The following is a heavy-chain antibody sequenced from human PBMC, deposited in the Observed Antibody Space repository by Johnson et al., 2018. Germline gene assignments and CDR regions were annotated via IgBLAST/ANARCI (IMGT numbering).Heavy chain of an antibody. CDR2: ISWHSGSI. V-gene: IGHV3-9*01. Sequence: VQLVQSGGGLVQXGRSLRLXCAASGFTFDDYAMHWVRQAPGKGLEWVSGISWHSGSIGYAVSVKGRFTISRDNAKNSQSRQMKSRRAEDTALYYCAKDKEDSSGGGRQHWGQGNLVTVSS. D-gene: IGHD6-19*01. CDR1: GFTFDDYA. J-gene: IGHJ1*01. CDR3: AKDKEDSSGGGRQH.